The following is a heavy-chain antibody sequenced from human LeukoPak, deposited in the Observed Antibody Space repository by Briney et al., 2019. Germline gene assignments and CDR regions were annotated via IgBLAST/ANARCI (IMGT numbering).Heavy chain of an antibody. CDR3: ARVSMGLTSFDY. V-gene: IGHV1-18*01. CDR2: SSIYNGKT. D-gene: IGHD3-10*01. CDR1: GYPFRTYG. J-gene: IGHJ4*02. Sequence: ASVKVSCNAYGYPFRTYGISWARQAPGKGLEWLGWSSIYNGKTNYAQKVHGRLTLTTDTSTSTAYLELRSLTSDDTAVYYCARVSMGLTSFDYWGQGTPVIVSS.